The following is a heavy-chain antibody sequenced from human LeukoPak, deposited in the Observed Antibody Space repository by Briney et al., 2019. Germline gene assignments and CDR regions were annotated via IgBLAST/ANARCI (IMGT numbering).Heavy chain of an antibody. CDR2: IKQDGSEK. CDR3: ARDWPGGPL. D-gene: IGHD1-26*01. CDR1: GFTFRDYS. J-gene: IGHJ4*02. Sequence: GGSLRLSCTASGFTFRDYSMSWFRQAPGKGLEWVANIKQDGSEKYYVDSVKGRFTISRDNAKNSLYLQMNSLRAEDTAVYYCARDWPGGPLWGQGTLVTVSS. V-gene: IGHV3-7*01.